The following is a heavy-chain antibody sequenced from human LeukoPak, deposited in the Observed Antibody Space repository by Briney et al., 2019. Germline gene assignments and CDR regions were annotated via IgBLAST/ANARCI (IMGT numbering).Heavy chain of an antibody. J-gene: IGHJ4*02. CDR1: GFTFSSYA. D-gene: IGHD3-3*01. V-gene: IGHV3-23*01. CDR2: ISGSGGST. Sequence: GGSLRLSCAASGFTFSSYAMSWVRQAPGKGLEWVSAISGSGGSTYYADSVKGRFTISRDNSKNTLYQQMNSLRAEDTAVYYCAKDSDLRVLRFLEWLFSYFDYWGQGTLVTVSS. CDR3: AKDSDLRVLRFLEWLFSYFDY.